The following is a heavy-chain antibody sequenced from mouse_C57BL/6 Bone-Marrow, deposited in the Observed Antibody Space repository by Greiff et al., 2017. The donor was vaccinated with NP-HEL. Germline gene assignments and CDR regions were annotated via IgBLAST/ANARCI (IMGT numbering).Heavy chain of an antibody. Sequence: EVMLVESGGGLVKPGGSLKLSCAASGFTFSDYGMHWVRQAPEKGLEWVAYISSGSSTIYYADTVKGRFTISRDNAKNTLFLQMTSLRSEDTAMYYCARRNTTVFDYWGQGTTLTVSS. CDR2: ISSGSSTI. J-gene: IGHJ2*01. CDR1: GFTFSDYG. CDR3: ARRNTTVFDY. V-gene: IGHV5-17*01. D-gene: IGHD1-1*01.